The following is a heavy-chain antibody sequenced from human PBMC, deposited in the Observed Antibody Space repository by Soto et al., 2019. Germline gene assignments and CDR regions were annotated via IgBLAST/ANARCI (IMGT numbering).Heavy chain of an antibody. CDR3: ARDPDYGNPDY. J-gene: IGHJ4*02. CDR1: GFTLGNYW. V-gene: IGHV3-7*01. Sequence: QPGGSLRLSCVASGFTLGNYWMSWVRQAPGKGLEWLTNIDKIGHEKFYVDSVKGRFTISRDNAKSSVYLQMDSLRAEDTAVYYCARDPDYGNPDYWGQGTLVTVSS. D-gene: IGHD4-17*01. CDR2: IDKIGHEK.